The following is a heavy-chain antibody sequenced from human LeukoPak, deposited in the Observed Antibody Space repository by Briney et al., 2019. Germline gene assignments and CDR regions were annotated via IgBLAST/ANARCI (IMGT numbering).Heavy chain of an antibody. CDR3: ARPHSGSYGHFDY. Sequence: PGGSLRLSCAASGFTFSSYWMSWVRQAPGKGLEWVANIKQDGSEKYYVDFVKGRFTISRDNAKNSLYLQMNSLRAEDTAVYYCARPHSGSYGHFDYWGQGTLVTVSS. CDR1: GFTFSSYW. CDR2: IKQDGSEK. V-gene: IGHV3-7*01. J-gene: IGHJ4*02. D-gene: IGHD1-26*01.